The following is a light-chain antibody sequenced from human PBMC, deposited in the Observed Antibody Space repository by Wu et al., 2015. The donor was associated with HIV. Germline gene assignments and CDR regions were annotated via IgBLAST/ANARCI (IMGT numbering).Light chain of an antibody. V-gene: IGKV3-11*01. CDR3: QQRSNWLIT. CDR2: ETS. J-gene: IGKJ5*01. Sequence: EIVLTQSPGTLSLSPGERATLSCRASQSVTNNYLAWYQQKPGQAPRLLIYETSNRAVGVPARFSGSASGTDFTLTISSLEPEDFAVYFCQQRSNWLITFGQGTRLDIK. CDR1: QSVTNNY.